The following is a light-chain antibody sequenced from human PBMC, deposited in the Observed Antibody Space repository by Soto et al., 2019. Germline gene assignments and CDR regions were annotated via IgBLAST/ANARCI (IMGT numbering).Light chain of an antibody. Sequence: EIVMTQSPATLSVSPGERATLSCRASQSINSNLDWYQQKPGQTPRLLIYGASTRATGIPARFSGSGSGTDFTLTISSLQSEDFAVYYCQQYNNWWTFGQGTKVEIK. J-gene: IGKJ1*01. CDR2: GAS. V-gene: IGKV3-15*01. CDR3: QQYNNWWT. CDR1: QSINSN.